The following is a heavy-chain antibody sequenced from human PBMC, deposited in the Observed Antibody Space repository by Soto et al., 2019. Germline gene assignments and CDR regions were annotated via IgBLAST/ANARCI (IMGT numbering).Heavy chain of an antibody. CDR2: ISDSGGST. CDR3: ANGCGGTCYSRIHY. Sequence: EVQLLESGGGLVQPGGSLRLSCAASGFTFSSYAMSWVRQAPGKGLELVSGISDSGGSTSYAYSVKGRFTISRDNSKNTLSLQMNSLRAEDTAVYYCANGCGGTCYSRIHYWGQGTLVTVSS. V-gene: IGHV3-23*01. CDR1: GFTFSSYA. D-gene: IGHD2-15*01. J-gene: IGHJ4*02.